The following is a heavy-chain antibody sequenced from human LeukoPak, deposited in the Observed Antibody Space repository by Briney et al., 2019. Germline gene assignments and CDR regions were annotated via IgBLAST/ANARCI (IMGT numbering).Heavy chain of an antibody. J-gene: IGHJ3*02. CDR2: IIPIFGTA. Sequence: SVKVSCKASGGTFSSYVISWVRQAPGQGLEWMGRIIPIFGTANYAQKFQGRVTITTDESTSTAYMELSSLRSEDTAVYYCARSDNDAFDIWGQGTMVTVSS. V-gene: IGHV1-69*05. CDR1: GGTFSSYV. CDR3: ARSDNDAFDI. D-gene: IGHD2-21*01.